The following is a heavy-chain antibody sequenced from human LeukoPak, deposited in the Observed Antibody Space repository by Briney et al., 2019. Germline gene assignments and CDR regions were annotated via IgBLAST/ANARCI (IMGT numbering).Heavy chain of an antibody. CDR2: ICPDGTVT. CDR1: GFTFSTYC. CDR3: VRDFRSADY. V-gene: IGHV3-74*01. J-gene: IGHJ4*02. Sequence: GGSLRLSCAASGFTFSTYCMHWVRQAAGKGPMWVSRICPDGTVTNYADSVKARFIISRDNARNTVYLQMNSLRVEDTAVYYCVRDFRSADYWGQGTLVTVSS.